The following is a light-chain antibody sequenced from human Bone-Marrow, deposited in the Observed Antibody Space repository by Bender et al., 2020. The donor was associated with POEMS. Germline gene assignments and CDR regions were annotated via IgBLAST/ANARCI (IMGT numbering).Light chain of an antibody. CDR1: KLGDKY. CDR2: QDN. V-gene: IGLV3-1*01. CDR3: QAWDSSAVV. J-gene: IGLJ2*01. Sequence: SYDLTQAPSVSVSPGQTARITCSGDKLGDKYAYWYQQRPGQSPVLVIYQDNKRPSGIPERFSGSNSGNTATLTISGTQAMDEADYHCQAWDSSAVVFGGGTKLTVL.